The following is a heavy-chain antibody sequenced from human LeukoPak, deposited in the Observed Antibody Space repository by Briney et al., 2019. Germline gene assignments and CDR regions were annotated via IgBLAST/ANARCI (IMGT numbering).Heavy chain of an antibody. CDR1: GGSISSSSYY. V-gene: IGHV4-39*07. CDR3: ASETIFGVSNAFDI. D-gene: IGHD3-3*01. Sequence: PSETLSLTCTVSGGSISSSSYYWGWLRQPPGTGLEWIGSIYYSGSTYYNPSLKSRVTISVDTSKNQFSLKLSSVTAADTAVYYCASETIFGVSNAFDIWGQGTMVTVSS. J-gene: IGHJ3*02. CDR2: IYYSGST.